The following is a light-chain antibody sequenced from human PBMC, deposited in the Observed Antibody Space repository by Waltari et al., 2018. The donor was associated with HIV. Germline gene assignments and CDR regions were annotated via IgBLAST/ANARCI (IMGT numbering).Light chain of an antibody. V-gene: IGLV3-25*03. CDR2: QDT. Sequence: SYDVTQPSQVSVSPGQTARITCAGYALPDQFVYWYQQKPGHAPVLVIYQDTQRPSGIPERFSGSSSGTVATLTIRGVRTEDEADYHCQSADLIGTYWVFGGGTKLTVL. CDR1: ALPDQF. CDR3: QSADLIGTYWV. J-gene: IGLJ3*02.